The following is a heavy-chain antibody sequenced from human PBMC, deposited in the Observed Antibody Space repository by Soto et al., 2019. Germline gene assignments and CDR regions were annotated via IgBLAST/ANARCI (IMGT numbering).Heavy chain of an antibody. D-gene: IGHD2-15*01. CDR1: GGSISTYY. CDR2: IYYSGST. CDR3: ARLGGGSCSGGSCYEFREYFQH. Sequence: PSETLSLTCTVSGGSISTYYWSWIRQPPGKGLEWNGYIYYSGSTNYNPSLKSRVTISVDTSKNQFSLKLSSVTAADTAMYYCARLGGGSCSGGSCYEFREYFQHWGQGTLVTVSS. V-gene: IGHV4-59*08. J-gene: IGHJ1*01.